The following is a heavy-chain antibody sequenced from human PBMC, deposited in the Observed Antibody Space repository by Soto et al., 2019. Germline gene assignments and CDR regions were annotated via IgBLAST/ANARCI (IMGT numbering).Heavy chain of an antibody. J-gene: IGHJ4*02. CDR3: AKETDYGSGSYIDY. CDR1: GFSFTTYA. Sequence: PWGSLRLSCAASGFSFTTYAMRWVRQAPGKGLEWVSAISGTGHDTYYTDSVKGRFTISRDNSKNTVYLQMNSLSAEDSAVYFCAKETDYGSGSYIDYWGQGTLVTVSS. CDR2: ISGTGHDT. D-gene: IGHD3-10*01. V-gene: IGHV3-23*01.